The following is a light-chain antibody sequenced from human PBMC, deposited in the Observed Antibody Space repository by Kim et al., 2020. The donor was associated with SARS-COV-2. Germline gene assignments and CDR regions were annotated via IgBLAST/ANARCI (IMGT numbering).Light chain of an antibody. CDR1: QSVSNNY. Sequence: PGERATPTCRASQSVSNNYLAWYGQKPGQAPSLVIYNALHRPTGIPDRFSGSGSGTDFTLTISRLEPDDFAVYYCQQYGSSLPWTFGQGTKVDIK. CDR3: QQYGSSLPWT. J-gene: IGKJ1*01. CDR2: NAL. V-gene: IGKV3-20*01.